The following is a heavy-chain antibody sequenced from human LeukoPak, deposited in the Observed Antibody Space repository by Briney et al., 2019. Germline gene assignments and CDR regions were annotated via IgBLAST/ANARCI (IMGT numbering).Heavy chain of an antibody. CDR2: IWYDGSNK. Sequence: GGSLRLSCAASGFTFSSYGMHWVRQAPGKGLEWVAVIWYDGSNKYYADSMKGRFTISRDNSKNTLYLQMNSLRAEDAAVYYCARWDTVVTQGFDYWGQGTLVTVSS. J-gene: IGHJ4*02. D-gene: IGHD4-23*01. V-gene: IGHV3-33*01. CDR3: ARWDTVVTQGFDY. CDR1: GFTFSSYG.